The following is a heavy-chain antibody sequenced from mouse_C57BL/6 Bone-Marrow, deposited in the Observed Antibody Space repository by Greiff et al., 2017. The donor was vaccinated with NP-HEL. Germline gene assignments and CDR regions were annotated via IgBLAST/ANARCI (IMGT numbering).Heavy chain of an antibody. D-gene: IGHD1-1*01. Sequence: VQLVESGAELVKPGASVKLSCKASGYTFTEYTIHWVKQRSGQGLEWIGWFYPGRGSIKYNEQFKDKATLTADKSSITVYMELSRLTSEDSAVYFCARQGYGSSYWYFDVWGTGTTVTVSS. V-gene: IGHV1-62-2*01. CDR3: ARQGYGSSYWYFDV. J-gene: IGHJ1*03. CDR2: FYPGRGSI. CDR1: GYTFTEYT.